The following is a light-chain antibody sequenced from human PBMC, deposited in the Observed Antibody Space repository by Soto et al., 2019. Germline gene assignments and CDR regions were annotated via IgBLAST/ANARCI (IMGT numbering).Light chain of an antibody. CDR2: EGS. CDR1: SSDIGGYNL. CDR3: SSYTSSSSSVI. V-gene: IGLV2-23*01. J-gene: IGLJ2*01. Sequence: QSALTQPASVSGSPRQSITISCTGTSSDIGGYNLVSWYQQHPGKAPKLIIYEGSKRPSGVSNRFSGSKSGSTASLTISGLQAEDEADYYCSSYTSSSSSVIFGGGTQLTVL.